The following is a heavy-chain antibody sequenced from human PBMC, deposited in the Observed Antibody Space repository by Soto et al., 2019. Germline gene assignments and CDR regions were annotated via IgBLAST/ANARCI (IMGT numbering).Heavy chain of an antibody. CDR1: GYTFTSYD. CDR2: MNPNSGNT. Sequence: QVQLVQSGAEVKKPGASVKVSCKASGYTFTSYDINWVRQATGQGLEWMGWMNPNSGNTGYAQKFQGRVTMTRNTSISTADMELGSLRSEDTAVYYCARWPDGYYYYGMDVWGQGTTVTVSS. J-gene: IGHJ6*02. CDR3: ARWPDGYYYYGMDV. V-gene: IGHV1-8*01.